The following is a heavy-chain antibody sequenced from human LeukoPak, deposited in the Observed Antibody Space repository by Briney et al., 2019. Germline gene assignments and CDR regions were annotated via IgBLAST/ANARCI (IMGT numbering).Heavy chain of an antibody. CDR2: IIPILGIA. J-gene: IGHJ3*02. D-gene: IGHD2-15*01. CDR3: ARRYCSGGSCYSIAAFDI. Sequence: ASVKVSCKASGGTFSSYAISWVRQAPGQGLEWTGRIIPILGIANYAQKFQGRVTITADKSTSTAYMELSSLRSEDTAVYYCARRYCSGGSCYSIAAFDIWGQGTMVTVSS. V-gene: IGHV1-69*04. CDR1: GGTFSSYA.